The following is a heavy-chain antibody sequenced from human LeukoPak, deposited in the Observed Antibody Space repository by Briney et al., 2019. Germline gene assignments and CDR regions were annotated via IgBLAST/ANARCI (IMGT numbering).Heavy chain of an antibody. V-gene: IGHV1-69*05. Sequence: ASVKVSCKASGGTFSSYAISWVRQAPGQGLEWMGRIIPIFGTANYAQKFQGRVTITTDESTSTAYMELGSVRSEDTAVYYCARDAVDTAMKAWGQGTLVTVSS. D-gene: IGHD5-18*01. CDR1: GGTFSSYA. CDR2: IIPIFGTA. CDR3: ARDAVDTAMKA. J-gene: IGHJ5*02.